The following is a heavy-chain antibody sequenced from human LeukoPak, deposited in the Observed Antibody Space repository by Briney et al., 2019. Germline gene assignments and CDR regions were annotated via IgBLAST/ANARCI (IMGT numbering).Heavy chain of an antibody. CDR2: INYNGNT. V-gene: IGHV4-39*01. Sequence: PSETLSLTCSVSGGSISSSGYYWGWIRQPPGKGLEWIGSINYNGNTYYNASLKSRVTISVDTSKNQFSLKLDSATAADTAVYYCASPSTSSSAYEYWGQGTLVTVSS. CDR1: GGSISSSGYY. D-gene: IGHD6-6*01. J-gene: IGHJ4*02. CDR3: ASPSTSSSAYEY.